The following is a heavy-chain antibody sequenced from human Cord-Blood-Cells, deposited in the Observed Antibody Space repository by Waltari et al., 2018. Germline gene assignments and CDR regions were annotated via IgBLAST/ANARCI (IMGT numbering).Heavy chain of an antibody. V-gene: IGHV4-39*01. CDR1: GGSLSSSSYY. Sequence: LQLQESGPGLVKPSETLSLTCPAPGGSLSSSSYYWGWIRQPPGKGLEWIGSIYYSGSTYYNPSLKSRVTISVDTSKNQFSLKLSSVTAADTAVYYCASWKRGYCSSTSCYYFDYWGQGTLVTVSS. D-gene: IGHD2-2*01. J-gene: IGHJ4*02. CDR2: IYYSGST. CDR3: ASWKRGYCSSTSCYYFDY.